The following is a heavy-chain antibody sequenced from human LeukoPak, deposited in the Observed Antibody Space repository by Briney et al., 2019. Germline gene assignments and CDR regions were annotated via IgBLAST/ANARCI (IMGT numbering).Heavy chain of an antibody. Sequence: PGGSLRLSCAASGFTFSSYWMSWVRQAPGKGLEWVANINQDGSAKYYVDFVKGRFTISRDNAKNSLYLQMNSLRADDTALYDCARQPFDYWGQGTLVTVSS. J-gene: IGHJ4*02. CDR3: ARQPFDY. CDR2: INQDGSAK. CDR1: GFTFSSYW. V-gene: IGHV3-7*03.